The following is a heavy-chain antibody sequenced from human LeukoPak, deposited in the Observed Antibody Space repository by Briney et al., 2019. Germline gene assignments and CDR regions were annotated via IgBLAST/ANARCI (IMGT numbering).Heavy chain of an antibody. Sequence: GGSLRLSCAASEFTFSDFAMSWVRQAPGKGLEWVSSISSSSSYIYYADSVKGRFTISRDNSKNTLYLQMNSLRAEDTAVYYCAREGYDYVWGSYRQRNSFDYWGQGTLVTVSS. J-gene: IGHJ4*02. V-gene: IGHV3-21*01. CDR1: EFTFSDFA. D-gene: IGHD3-16*02. CDR3: AREGYDYVWGSYRQRNSFDY. CDR2: ISSSSSYI.